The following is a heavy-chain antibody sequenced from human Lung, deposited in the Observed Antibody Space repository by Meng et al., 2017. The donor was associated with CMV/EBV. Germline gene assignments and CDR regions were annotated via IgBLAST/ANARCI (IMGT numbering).Heavy chain of an antibody. V-gene: IGHV3-30*04. D-gene: IGHD3-3*01. CDR2: VSNDGSHK. CDR1: GFTFSSSA. J-gene: IGHJ6*02. CDR3: ARGIKEWSYFYYHAMDV. Sequence: GESLKISCAASGFTFSSSAMHWVCQAPGKGLEWVAVVSNDGSHKYYADSVKGRFTISRDNSKNSLYLQMNSLRPEDTAVYYCARGIKEWSYFYYHAMDVWGQGSTVTVSS.